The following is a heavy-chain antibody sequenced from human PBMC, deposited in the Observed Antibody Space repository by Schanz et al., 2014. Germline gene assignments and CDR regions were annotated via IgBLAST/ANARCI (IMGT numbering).Heavy chain of an antibody. CDR3: ARRGAGGNFDY. D-gene: IGHD3-10*01. J-gene: IGHJ4*02. CDR2: IYYSGST. CDR1: GGSISSDSYY. Sequence: QLQLQESGPGLVKPSETLSLTCTVSGGSISSDSYYWGWIRQPPGKGLEWIGYIYYSGSTNYNPSLGGGVTKPVAPPKTQSSLKRRSCTAADTAVYYCARRGAGGNFDYWGQGTLVTVSS. V-gene: IGHV4-61*05.